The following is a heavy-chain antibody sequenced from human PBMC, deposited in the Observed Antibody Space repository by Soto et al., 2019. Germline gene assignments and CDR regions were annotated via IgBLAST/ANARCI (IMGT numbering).Heavy chain of an antibody. V-gene: IGHV3-48*02. CDR1: GFTFSSYS. J-gene: IGHJ6*02. CDR2: ISSSSSTI. CDR3: ANNDYGDRGYYYGMDV. Sequence: GGSLRLSCAASGFTFSSYSMNWVRQAPGKGLEWVSYISSSSSTIYYADSVKGRFTISRDNAKNSLYLQMNSLRDEDTAVYYCANNDYGDRGYYYGMDVWGQGTTVTVSS. D-gene: IGHD4-17*01.